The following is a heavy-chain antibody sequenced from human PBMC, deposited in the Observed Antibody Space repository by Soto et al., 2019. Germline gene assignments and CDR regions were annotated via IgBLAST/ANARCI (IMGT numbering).Heavy chain of an antibody. CDR2: ISSSGGST. Sequence: LRLSCAASGFTFSNYAMSWVRQAPGKGLEWVSAISSSGGSTYYADSVKGRFTISRDNSKNTLYLQMNSLRAEDTAVYYCAKRPEGPGNYWGQGTLVTVST. D-gene: IGHD6-6*01. CDR1: GFTFSNYA. CDR3: AKRPEGPGNY. V-gene: IGHV3-23*01. J-gene: IGHJ4*02.